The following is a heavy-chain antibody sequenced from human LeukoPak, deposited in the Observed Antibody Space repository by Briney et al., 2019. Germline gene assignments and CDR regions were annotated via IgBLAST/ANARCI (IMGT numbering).Heavy chain of an antibody. CDR1: GFTFSDYW. V-gene: IGHV3-7*01. CDR3: ARGWNYAFRFDD. D-gene: IGHD1-7*01. Sequence: GGSLRLSCAASGFTFSDYWMTWVRQAPGEWLEWVSHIKQVVSESNYRGSGKGRFTIYRDNANNLVHLQMNSLGAEDTAVYYCARGWNYAFRFDDWGQGTLVTVSS. J-gene: IGHJ4*02. CDR2: IKQVVSES.